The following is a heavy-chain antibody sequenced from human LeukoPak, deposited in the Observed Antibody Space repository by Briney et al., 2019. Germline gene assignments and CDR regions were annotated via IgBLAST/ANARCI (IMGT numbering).Heavy chain of an antibody. CDR1: GFPFSAYA. Sequence: PGGSLRLSCAASGFPFSAYAMSWVRQAPGKGLEWVSAISASGDTTYYADSVKGRFTISRDNAKDSLYLQMNSLRAEDTAVYYCARDPGSGYEEHFDYWGRGTLVTVSS. J-gene: IGHJ4*02. CDR3: ARDPGSGYEEHFDY. CDR2: ISASGDTT. V-gene: IGHV3-23*01. D-gene: IGHD5-12*01.